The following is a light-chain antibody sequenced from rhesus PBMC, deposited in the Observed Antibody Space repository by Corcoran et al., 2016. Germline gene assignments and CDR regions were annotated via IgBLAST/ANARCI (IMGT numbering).Light chain of an antibody. CDR3: QHSYGTPLT. CDR2: KAS. V-gene: IGKV1-74*01. J-gene: IGKJ4*01. Sequence: DIQMTQSPSSLSASVGDRVTITCRPSENVNNYLHWYQQNPGKAPKLLIYKASTLQSGVPSRFSGSGSGTDFTLTISSLQPEEFATYYCQHSYGTPLTFGGGTKVELK. CDR1: ENVNNY.